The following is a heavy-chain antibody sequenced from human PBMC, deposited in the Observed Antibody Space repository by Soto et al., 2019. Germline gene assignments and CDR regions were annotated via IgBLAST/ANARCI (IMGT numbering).Heavy chain of an antibody. D-gene: IGHD3-22*01. CDR3: AKDYYDSSGYSPPALLFDY. Sequence: QVQLVQSGAEVKKPGASVKVSCKASGYTFTSYAMHWVRQAPGQRLEWMGWINAGNGNTKYSQKFQGRVTITRDTAASTAYMELSSLRSEDTAVYYCAKDYYDSSGYSPPALLFDYWGQGTLVTVSS. CDR2: INAGNGNT. CDR1: GYTFTSYA. J-gene: IGHJ4*02. V-gene: IGHV1-3*01.